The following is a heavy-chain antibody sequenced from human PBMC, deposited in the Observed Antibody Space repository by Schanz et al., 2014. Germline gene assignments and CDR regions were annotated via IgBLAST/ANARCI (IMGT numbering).Heavy chain of an antibody. V-gene: IGHV3-23*01. CDR3: AKEGTVVSGSPRDY. J-gene: IGHJ4*02. D-gene: IGHD3-10*01. CDR2: INGNGGIT. CDR1: GFTFSTYA. Sequence: EVQLLESGGALVQPGGSLRLSCSASGFTFSTYAMSWVRQAPGKGLEWVSAINGNGGITYYADPVKGRFTLSRDNSKNTLYLQMNSLIVEDTAVYYCAKEGTVVSGSPRDYWGRGTLVTVSS.